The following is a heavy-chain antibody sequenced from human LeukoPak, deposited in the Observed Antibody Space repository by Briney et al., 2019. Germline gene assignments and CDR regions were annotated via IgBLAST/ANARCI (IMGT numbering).Heavy chain of an antibody. CDR1: GFTFSSYW. D-gene: IGHD3-3*01. V-gene: IGHV3-7*01. Sequence: GGSLRLSCAASGFTFSSYWMSWVRQAPGKGLEWVANIKQDGSEKYYVDSVKGRFTISRDNAKNSLYMQMNSLRVEDTAVYYCARRYYDWSGYSYYFEYWGQGTLVTVSS. CDR3: ARRYYDWSGYSYYFEY. J-gene: IGHJ4*02. CDR2: IKQDGSEK.